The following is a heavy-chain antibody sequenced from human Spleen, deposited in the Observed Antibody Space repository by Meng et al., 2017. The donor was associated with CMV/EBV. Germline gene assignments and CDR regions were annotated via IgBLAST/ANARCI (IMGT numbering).Heavy chain of an antibody. CDR3: ARLSMAELDY. J-gene: IGHJ4*02. Sequence: QGQRQESGPGLVKPSQTLSLTCPVSGGSISSGDYYWSWIRQPPGKGLEWIGYIYYSGSTYNNPSLKSRVTISVDTSKNQFSRKLSSVTAADTAVYYCARLSMAELDYWGQGTLVTVSS. CDR1: GGSISSGDYY. D-gene: IGHD6-6*01. CDR2: IYYSGST. V-gene: IGHV4-30-4*08.